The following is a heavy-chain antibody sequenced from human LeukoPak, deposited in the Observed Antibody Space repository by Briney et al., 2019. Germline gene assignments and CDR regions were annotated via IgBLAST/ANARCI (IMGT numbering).Heavy chain of an antibody. V-gene: IGHV3-48*01. J-gene: IGHJ6*02. D-gene: IGHD1-26*01. CDR1: GFTFSSNS. CDR2: ISTSSSNI. CDR3: AKDREYSGSYRPGPTRYYYGMDV. Sequence: PGGSLRLSCAPSGFTFSSNSMHWVRQAPGKGLGWVSYISTSSSNIYYADSVKGRFTISRDNAKNSLYLQMNSLRAEDTAVFYCAKDREYSGSYRPGPTRYYYGMDVWGQGTTVTVSS.